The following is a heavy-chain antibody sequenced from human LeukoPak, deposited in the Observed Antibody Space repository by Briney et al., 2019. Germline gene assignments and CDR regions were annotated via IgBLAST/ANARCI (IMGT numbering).Heavy chain of an antibody. Sequence: PSETLSLTCAVSGGSISSGGYSWSWIRQPPGKGLEWIGEINHSGSTNYNPSLKSRVTISVDTSKNQFSLKLSSVTAADTAVYYCARGPNYDSSVEQDYWGQGALVTVSS. CDR1: GGSISSGGYS. CDR2: INHSGST. J-gene: IGHJ4*02. CDR3: ARGPNYDSSVEQDY. V-gene: IGHV4-30-2*01. D-gene: IGHD3-22*01.